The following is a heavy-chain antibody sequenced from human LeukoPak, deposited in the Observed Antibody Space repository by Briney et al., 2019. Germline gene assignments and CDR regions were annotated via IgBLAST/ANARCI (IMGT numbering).Heavy chain of an antibody. Sequence: PGRSLRLSCAASGFTFSSYGMHWVRQAPGKGLEWVAVIWYDGSNKYYADSVKGRFTISRDNSKNTLYLQMNSRRAEDTAVYYCARTVSSGWYDYWCQGALVTVSS. CDR3: ARTVSSGWYDY. CDR1: GFTFSSYG. V-gene: IGHV3-33*01. CDR2: IWYDGSNK. D-gene: IGHD6-19*01. J-gene: IGHJ4*02.